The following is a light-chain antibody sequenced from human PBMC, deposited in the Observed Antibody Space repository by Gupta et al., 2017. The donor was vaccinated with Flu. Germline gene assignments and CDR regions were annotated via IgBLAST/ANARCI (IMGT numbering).Light chain of an antibody. J-gene: IGLJ3*02. V-gene: IGLV3-9*01. CDR2: RDS. Sequence: SYELTQPLSVSVALGQTATITCGGNSLGSQNVNWYQQKPGQAPGLGSYRDSERPSGIPERLSGSVSGNTVTLTISRAQVGDEAYEFCQVWASGTGVFGGGTKLTVL. CDR3: QVWASGTGV. CDR1: SLGSQN.